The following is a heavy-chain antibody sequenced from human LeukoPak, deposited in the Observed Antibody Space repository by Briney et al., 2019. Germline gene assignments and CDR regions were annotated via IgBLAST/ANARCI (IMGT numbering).Heavy chain of an antibody. V-gene: IGHV4-61*02. CDR2: IYSPGT. CDR1: AGSINSDDYY. CDR3: ARGIGTSYESSRDAFDI. D-gene: IGHD3-22*01. Sequence: SSQTLSLTCTVSAGSINSDDYYWSWIRQPAGKGLEWIGRIYSPGTNYNYNPSLKSRATISIDTSKNQFSLKLTSVTAGDTAVYYCARGIGTSYESSRDAFDIWGQGTMVTVPS. J-gene: IGHJ3*02.